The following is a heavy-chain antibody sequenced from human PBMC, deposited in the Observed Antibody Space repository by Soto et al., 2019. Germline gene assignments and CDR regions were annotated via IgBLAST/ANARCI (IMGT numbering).Heavy chain of an antibody. CDR2: ISNSGGGT. CDR3: AKGSAPYPPNFFDP. J-gene: IGHJ5*02. CDR1: GVTLGNHA. V-gene: IGHV3-23*01. D-gene: IGHD3-16*01. Sequence: EVQLSESGVGPVQPGGSLRLSCAAAGVTLGNHAMSWVRQAPGRGLEWVSAISNSGGGTYYADSVKGRFTISRDNSQNTLLLQMNSLRAEDTAVYYCAKGSAPYPPNFFDPWGQGTLVTVSS.